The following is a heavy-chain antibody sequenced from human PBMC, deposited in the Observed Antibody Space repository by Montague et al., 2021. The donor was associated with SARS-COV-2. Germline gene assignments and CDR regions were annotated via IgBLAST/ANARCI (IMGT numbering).Heavy chain of an antibody. V-gene: IGHV4-39*01. CDR2: IYYSGST. CDR1: GGSISSSSYY. CDR3: ARHDDLLPNYFYYSGMDV. D-gene: IGHD3-9*01. J-gene: IGHJ6*02. Sequence: SETLSLTCTVSGGSISSSSYYWGWIRQPPGKGLEWIGGIYYSGSTYYNPSLKSRVTISVDTSKNQFSLKLSSVTAADTAVYYCARHDDLLPNYFYYSGMDVWGQGTTVTVSS.